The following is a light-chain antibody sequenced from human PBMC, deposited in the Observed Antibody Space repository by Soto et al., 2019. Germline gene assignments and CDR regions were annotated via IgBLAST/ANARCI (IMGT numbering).Light chain of an antibody. CDR3: MQGRHWPPVT. CDR1: QSLVHSDGNTY. V-gene: IGKV2-30*02. Sequence: VMTQSPLSLPVTLGQPASISCRSSQSLVHSDGNTYLNWFQQRPGQSPRRLIYWVSNRDSGVPDRFSGSGLGTDFTLRISRVEAEDVGVYYCMQGRHWPPVTFGQGTRLEIK. CDR2: WVS. J-gene: IGKJ5*01.